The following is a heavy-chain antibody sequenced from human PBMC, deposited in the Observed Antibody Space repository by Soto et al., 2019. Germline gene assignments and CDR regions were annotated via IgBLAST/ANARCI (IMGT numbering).Heavy chain of an antibody. CDR1: GFTFSSYG. D-gene: IGHD6-19*01. CDR2: IWYDGSNK. Sequence: QVQLVESGGGVVQPGRSLRLSCAASGFTFSSYGMHWVRQAPGKGLEWVAVIWYDGSNKYYADSVKGRFTISRDNSKKTVYLQTNILRAEATAVYYCARGPTQNPWLVDYWGQGTLVTVSS. J-gene: IGHJ4*02. CDR3: ARGPTQNPWLVDY. V-gene: IGHV3-33*01.